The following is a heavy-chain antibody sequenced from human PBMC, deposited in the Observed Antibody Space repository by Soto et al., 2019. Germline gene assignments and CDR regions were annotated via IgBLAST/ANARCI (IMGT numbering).Heavy chain of an antibody. CDR2: IYSCGST. CDR1: GFTVSSNY. CDR3: ARDRRETGYYDSSGYYEGYYYYGMDV. Sequence: EVQLVESGGGLIQPGGSLRLSCAASGFTVSSNYMSWVRQAPGKGLEWVSVIYSCGSTYYADSVKGRFTISRDNSKNTLYLQMNSLRAEDTAVYYCARDRRETGYYDSSGYYEGYYYYGMDVW. J-gene: IGHJ6*01. D-gene: IGHD3-22*01. V-gene: IGHV3-66*03.